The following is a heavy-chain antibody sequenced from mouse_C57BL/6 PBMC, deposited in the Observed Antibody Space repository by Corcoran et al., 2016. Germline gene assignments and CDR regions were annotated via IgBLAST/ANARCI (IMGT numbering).Heavy chain of an antibody. CDR1: GYTFTDYN. V-gene: IGHV1-18*01. Sequence: EVQLQQSGPELVKPGASVKIPCKASGYTFTDYNMDWVKQSHGKSLEWIGDINPNNGGTIYNQKFKGKATLTVDKSSSTAYMELRSLTSEDTAVYYCARATTVVATRKNAMDYWGQGTSVTVSS. CDR3: ARATTVVATRKNAMDY. CDR2: INPNNGGT. J-gene: IGHJ4*01. D-gene: IGHD1-1*01.